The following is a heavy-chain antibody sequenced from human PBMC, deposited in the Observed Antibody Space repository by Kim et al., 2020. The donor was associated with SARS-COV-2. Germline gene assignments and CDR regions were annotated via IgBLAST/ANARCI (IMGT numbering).Heavy chain of an antibody. D-gene: IGHD6-13*01. CDR1: GFTFSRYA. Sequence: GGSLRLSCEASGFTFSRYAMTWVRQAPGKGLEWVSYISGSSGIIYYAESVKGRFTISRDNAKNSLYLQMNSLRDEDTALYFCAGDSGSAGADDFWGQGTPVTVSS. J-gene: IGHJ4*02. V-gene: IGHV3-48*02. CDR3: AGDSGSAGADDF. CDR2: ISGSSGII.